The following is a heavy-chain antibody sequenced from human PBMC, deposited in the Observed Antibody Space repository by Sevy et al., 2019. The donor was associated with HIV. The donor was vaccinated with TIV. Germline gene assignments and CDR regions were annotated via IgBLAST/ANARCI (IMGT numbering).Heavy chain of an antibody. V-gene: IGHV1-18*01. CDR2: ISAYNGNT. D-gene: IGHD2-15*01. J-gene: IGHJ6*03. Sequence: ASVKVSCKASGYTFTSYGISWVRQAPGQGLEWMGWISAYNGNTNYAQKLQGRVTMTTDTSTSTAYMELRSLRSDDTAVYYCARVESAATFPYYYYMDVWGKGTTVTVSS. CDR1: GYTFTSYG. CDR3: ARVESAATFPYYYYMDV.